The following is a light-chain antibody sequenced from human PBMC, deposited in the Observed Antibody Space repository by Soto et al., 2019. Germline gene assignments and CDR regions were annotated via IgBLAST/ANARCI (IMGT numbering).Light chain of an antibody. J-gene: IGKJ1*01. V-gene: IGKV3-20*01. Sequence: ETVLTESPAALALFSGESATLSCRASQSIGSYYLAWYQQKPGQAPRLPIYAASNRATGIPDRFSGSGSGTDFTLAISRLQPEDFAVYYCQQCGTSPWTFGQGTKVDIK. CDR1: QSIGSYY. CDR2: AAS. CDR3: QQCGTSPWT.